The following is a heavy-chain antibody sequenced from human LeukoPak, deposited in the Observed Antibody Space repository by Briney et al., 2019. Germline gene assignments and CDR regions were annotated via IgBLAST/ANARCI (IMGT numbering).Heavy chain of an antibody. D-gene: IGHD3-10*01. J-gene: IGHJ6*03. CDR2: IIPIFGTA. CDR1: GGTFSSYA. V-gene: IGHV1-69*05. Sequence: ASVKVTCKASGGTFSSYAIRWVRQAPGQGLEWMGGIIPIFGTANYAQKFQGRVTITTDESTSTAYMELSSLRSEDTAVYYCASPDYYGSGSYYNPRYYYMDGWGKGTTVTVSS. CDR3: ASPDYYGSGSYYNPRYYYMDG.